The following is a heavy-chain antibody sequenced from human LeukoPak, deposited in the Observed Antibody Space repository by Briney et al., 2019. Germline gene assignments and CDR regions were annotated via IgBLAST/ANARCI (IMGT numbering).Heavy chain of an antibody. Sequence: GGSLRLSCAAAGFSVRTTYMSWVRQAPGKGLEWVSVLYTGGGTDHADSVKGRFTISRDNSKNTLSLQMNSLRVEDTAIYYCTRSGYRHPYHFDSWGQGTLVIVSS. CDR3: TRSGYRHPYHFDS. CDR1: GFSVRTTY. CDR2: LYTGGGT. V-gene: IGHV3-53*01. D-gene: IGHD3-22*01. J-gene: IGHJ4*02.